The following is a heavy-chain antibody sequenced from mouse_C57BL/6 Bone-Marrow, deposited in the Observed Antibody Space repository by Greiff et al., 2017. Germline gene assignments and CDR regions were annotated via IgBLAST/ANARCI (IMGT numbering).Heavy chain of an antibody. D-gene: IGHD1-2*01. Sequence: EVQRVESGGGLVKPGGSLKLSCAASGFTFSSYAMSWVRQTPEKRLEWVATISDGGSYTYYPDNVTGRFTISRDNAKNNLYLQMSHLKSEDTAMYYCARDRATADVWGTGTTVTVAS. CDR3: ARDRATADV. V-gene: IGHV5-4*01. J-gene: IGHJ1*03. CDR2: ISDGGSYT. CDR1: GFTFSSYA.